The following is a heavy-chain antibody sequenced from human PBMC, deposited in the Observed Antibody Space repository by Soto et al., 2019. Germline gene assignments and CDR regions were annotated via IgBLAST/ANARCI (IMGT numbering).Heavy chain of an antibody. CDR1: GFTFNNYG. Sequence: QVQLVESGGGVVQPGRSLRLSCAASGFTFNNYGMHWVRQAPGKGLERVAHILYDAGKNYYADSVKGRFTISRDNSKNTLYLQMNSLTAEDTAVYFCAKSRDGYNFYFYYGMDVWGQGTAVTVSS. CDR2: ILYDAGKN. D-gene: IGHD5-12*01. V-gene: IGHV3-30*18. J-gene: IGHJ6*02. CDR3: AKSRDGYNFYFYYGMDV.